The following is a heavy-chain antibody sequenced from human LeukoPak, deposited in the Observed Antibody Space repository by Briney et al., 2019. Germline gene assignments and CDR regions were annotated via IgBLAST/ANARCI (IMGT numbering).Heavy chain of an antibody. CDR1: GFTFSNYW. CDR3: ARDRNTDFWSGYYTNYFDD. J-gene: IGHJ4*02. Sequence: GGSLRLSCAASGFTFSNYWMTWFRQTPGKGLEWVASIKQDGSENYYVDSVKGRFTISRDNAKNSVYLQMNSLRAEDTAVYFCARDRNTDFWSGYYTNYFDDWGQGTLVTVSS. D-gene: IGHD3-3*01. CDR2: IKQDGSEN. V-gene: IGHV3-7*01.